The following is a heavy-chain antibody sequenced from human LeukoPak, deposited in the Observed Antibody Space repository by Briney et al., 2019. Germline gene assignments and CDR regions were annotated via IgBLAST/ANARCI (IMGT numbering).Heavy chain of an antibody. J-gene: IGHJ5*02. CDR3: ARDKRDYYDSRGFSNSFDP. CDR1: GGTFSSYA. Sequence: SVKVSCKASGGTFSSYAVHWVRQAPGQGLEWMGRIIPIFGTPNYAQHFQGRLTITADESTTTAYMELSGLRSEDTAVYYCARDKRDYYDSRGFSNSFDPWGQGTLVTVSS. D-gene: IGHD3-22*01. V-gene: IGHV1-69*13. CDR2: IIPIFGTP.